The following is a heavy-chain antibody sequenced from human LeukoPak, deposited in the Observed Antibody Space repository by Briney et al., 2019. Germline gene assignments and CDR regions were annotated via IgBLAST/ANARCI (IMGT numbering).Heavy chain of an antibody. Sequence: PGGSLRLSCAASGFSFSSYGMHWVRQAPGKGLEWVSSISDSSSYTYYADSLKGRFTISRDNAKNSLYLQMNSLRAEDTAVYYCARDKTVADLDYWGQGTLVTVSS. CDR2: ISDSSSYT. D-gene: IGHD6-19*01. J-gene: IGHJ4*02. CDR1: GFSFSSYG. CDR3: ARDKTVADLDY. V-gene: IGHV3-21*01.